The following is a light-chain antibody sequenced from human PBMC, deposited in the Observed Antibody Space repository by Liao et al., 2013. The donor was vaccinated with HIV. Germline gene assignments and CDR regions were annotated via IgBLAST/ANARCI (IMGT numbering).Light chain of an antibody. V-gene: IGLV3-21*04. Sequence: SYELTQPPAVSAAPGKTARITCGGSNIESKSVQWYQQKPGQTPVLVIYYDSDRPSGIPERFSGANSGNTATLTISGTQAMDEADYYCQTWNRSTGIFGTGTTVTVL. CDR2: YDS. CDR3: QTWNRSTGI. CDR1: NIESKS. J-gene: IGLJ1*01.